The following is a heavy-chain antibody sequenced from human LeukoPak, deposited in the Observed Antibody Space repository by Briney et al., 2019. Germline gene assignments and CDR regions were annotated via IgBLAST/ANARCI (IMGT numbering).Heavy chain of an antibody. CDR3: AREGARIAAAGTRGWFDP. V-gene: IGHV1-18*01. J-gene: IGHJ5*02. CDR1: GYIFISYG. CDR2: ISAYNGNT. Sequence: GASVKVSCKASGYIFISYGISWVRQAPGQGLEWMGWISAYNGNTKYAQKLQGRVTMTTDTSTSTAYMELRSLGSDDTAVYYCAREGARIAAAGTRGWFDPWGQGTLVTVSS. D-gene: IGHD6-13*01.